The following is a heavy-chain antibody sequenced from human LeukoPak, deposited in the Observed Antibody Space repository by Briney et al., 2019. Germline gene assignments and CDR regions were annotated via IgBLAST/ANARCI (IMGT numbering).Heavy chain of an antibody. CDR1: GGSINSGSYY. CDR2: IYTSDNT. D-gene: IGHD3/OR15-3a*01. V-gene: IGHV4-61*02. CDR3: ARDLRYWTSYMDV. Sequence: SQTLSLTCTVSGGSINSGSYYWSWIRQPAGKGLEWIGRIYTSDNTNYNPSLKSRVTTSVDTSKNQFSLKLSSVTAADTAVYYCARDLRYWTSYMDVWGKGTTVTVSS. J-gene: IGHJ6*03.